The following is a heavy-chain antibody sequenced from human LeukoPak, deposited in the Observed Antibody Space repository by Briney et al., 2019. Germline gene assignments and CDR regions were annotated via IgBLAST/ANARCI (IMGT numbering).Heavy chain of an antibody. CDR2: IIPILGIA. Sequence: GASMKVSCKASGGTFSSYTISWVRQAPGQGLEWMGRIIPILGIANYAQKFQGRVTITADKSTSTAYMELSSLRSEDTAVYYCARVRRVGADDAFDIWAKGQWTPSLQ. CDR3: ARVRRVGADDAFDI. D-gene: IGHD1-26*01. V-gene: IGHV1-69*02. CDR1: GGTFSSYT. J-gene: IGHJ3*02.